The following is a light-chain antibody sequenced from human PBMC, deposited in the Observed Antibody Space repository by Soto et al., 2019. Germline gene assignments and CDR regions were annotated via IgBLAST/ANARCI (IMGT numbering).Light chain of an antibody. Sequence: QSALTQPASVSGSPGQSITISCTGTSSAVGGYTYVSWYQQHPGKAPKPMIYDVSNRPSGVSNRFSGSKSGNTASLTISGLQAEDEADYYCSSYTSSSTLMVFGGGTKVTVL. CDR3: SSYTSSSTLMV. J-gene: IGLJ2*01. V-gene: IGLV2-14*01. CDR2: DVS. CDR1: SSAVGGYTY.